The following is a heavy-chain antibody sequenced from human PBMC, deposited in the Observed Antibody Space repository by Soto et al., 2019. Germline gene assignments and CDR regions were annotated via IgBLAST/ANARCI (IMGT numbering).Heavy chain of an antibody. D-gene: IGHD5-18*01. Sequence: GASVKVSCKASGYTFTDYAIHWVRQAPGQRLEWMGWINPSNGSTKYSQRFQGRVTMTRDTSTSTVYMELSSLRSEDTAVYYCARAEGRGYSYGFDYWGQGTLVTVSS. CDR3: ARAEGRGYSYGFDY. CDR1: GYTFTDYA. V-gene: IGHV1-3*01. J-gene: IGHJ4*02. CDR2: INPSNGST.